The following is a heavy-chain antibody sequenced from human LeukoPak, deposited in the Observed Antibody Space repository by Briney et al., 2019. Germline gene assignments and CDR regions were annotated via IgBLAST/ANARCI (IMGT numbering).Heavy chain of an antibody. J-gene: IGHJ4*02. CDR2: IYYSGST. Sequence: SETLSLTCTVSGGSISSGGYYWSWIRQHPGKGLEWIGHIYYSGSTYYNPSLKSRVTISVDTSKNQFSLKLSSVTAADTAVYYCARAYCSGGSCYHPFYFDYWGQGTLVTVSS. CDR1: GGSISSGGYY. CDR3: ARAYCSGGSCYHPFYFDY. V-gene: IGHV4-31*03. D-gene: IGHD2-15*01.